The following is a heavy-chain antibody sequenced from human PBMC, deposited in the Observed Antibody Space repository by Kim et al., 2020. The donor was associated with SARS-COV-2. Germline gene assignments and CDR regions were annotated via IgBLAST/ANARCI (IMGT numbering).Heavy chain of an antibody. J-gene: IGHJ4*02. V-gene: IGHV1-2*02. CDR2: GT. CDR3: ARDIDYYFDY. D-gene: IGHD3-9*01. Sequence: GTNYAQKFQGRVTLTKDPSISTVYMEVNRLRSDDTAVYYCARDIDYYFDYWGQGTLVTVSS.